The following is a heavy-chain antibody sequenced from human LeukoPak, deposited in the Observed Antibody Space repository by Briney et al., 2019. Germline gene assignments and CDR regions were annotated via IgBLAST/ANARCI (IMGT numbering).Heavy chain of an antibody. V-gene: IGHV4-59*08. CDR1: GGSISSYY. CDR2: IYYSGST. J-gene: IGHJ4*02. CDR3: ARLSYDSSGYYSYYFDY. Sequence: SETLSLTCTVSGGSISSYYWSWIRQPPGKGLEWVGYIYYSGSTNYNPSLKSRVTISVDTSKNQFSLKLSSVTAADTAVYYCARLSYDSSGYYSYYFDYWGQGTLVTVSS. D-gene: IGHD3-22*01.